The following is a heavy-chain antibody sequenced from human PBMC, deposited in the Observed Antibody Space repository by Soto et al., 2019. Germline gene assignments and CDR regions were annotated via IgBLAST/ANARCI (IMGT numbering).Heavy chain of an antibody. CDR1: GGSFSGYY. Sequence: SETLSLTCAVYGGSFSGYYWSWIRQPPGKGLEWIGEINHSGSTNYNPSLKSRVTISVDTSKNQFSLKLSSVTAADTAVYYCASSTYYDFWSGYYADYYYGMDVWGQGTTVTVSS. J-gene: IGHJ6*02. V-gene: IGHV4-34*01. D-gene: IGHD3-3*01. CDR3: ASSTYYDFWSGYYADYYYGMDV. CDR2: INHSGST.